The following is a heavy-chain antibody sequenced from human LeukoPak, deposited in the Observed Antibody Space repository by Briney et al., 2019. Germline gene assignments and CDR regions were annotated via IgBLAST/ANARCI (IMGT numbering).Heavy chain of an antibody. V-gene: IGHV1-2*02. J-gene: IGHJ4*02. CDR1: GYTFTRYY. CDR2: INPNSGGT. CDR3: ASTGAKAVAGHAADY. D-gene: IGHD6-19*01. Sequence: ASVKVSCKGSGYTFTRYYMHWVRQAPGQGGEGMGWINPNSGGTNYAQKFQGRVTMTRERSISKAYMEVRRLRDGGRAVYYSASTGAKAVAGHAADYWGQGTLVTVSS.